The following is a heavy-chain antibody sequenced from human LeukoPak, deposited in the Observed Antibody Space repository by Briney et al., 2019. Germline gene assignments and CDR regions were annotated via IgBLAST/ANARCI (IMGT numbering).Heavy chain of an antibody. V-gene: IGHV4-39*07. CDR1: GGSISSSSYY. Sequence: PSETLSLTCTVSGGSISSSSYYWGWIRQPPGKGLEWIGSIYYSGSTYYNPPLKSRVTISVDTSKNQFSLKLSSVTAADTAVYYCARVLLYCSGGSCYSLIDYYYYYMDVWGKGTTVTVSS. J-gene: IGHJ6*03. D-gene: IGHD2-15*01. CDR2: IYYSGST. CDR3: ARVLLYCSGGSCYSLIDYYYYYMDV.